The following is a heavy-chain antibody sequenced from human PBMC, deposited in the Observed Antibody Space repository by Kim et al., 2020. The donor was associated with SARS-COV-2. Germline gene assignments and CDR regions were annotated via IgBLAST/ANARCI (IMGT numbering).Heavy chain of an antibody. V-gene: IGHV4-4*07. CDR3: ARDPYSSSSFENNWFDP. CDR1: GGSISSYY. CDR2: IYTSGST. Sequence: SETLSLTCTVSGGSISSYYWSWIRQPAGKGLEWIGRIYTSGSTNYNPSLKSRVTMSVDTSKNQFSLKLSSVTAADTAVYYCARDPYSSSSFENNWFDPWGQGTLVTVSS. D-gene: IGHD6-13*01. J-gene: IGHJ5*02.